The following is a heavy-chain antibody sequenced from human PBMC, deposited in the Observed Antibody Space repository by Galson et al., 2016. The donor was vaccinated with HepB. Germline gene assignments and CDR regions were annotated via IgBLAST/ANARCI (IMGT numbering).Heavy chain of an antibody. CDR2: LNPSGGST. Sequence: SVKVSCKSSRYPFTNYYIHWVRQAPGQGLEWLGILNPSGGSTTYAQKFQGRVTMTWDTSASTVYMELSSLTSEDTAVYYCARVIGPFDYWGQGTLVTISS. J-gene: IGHJ4*02. CDR3: ARVIGPFDY. D-gene: IGHD3-16*02. CDR1: RYPFTNYY. V-gene: IGHV1-46*01.